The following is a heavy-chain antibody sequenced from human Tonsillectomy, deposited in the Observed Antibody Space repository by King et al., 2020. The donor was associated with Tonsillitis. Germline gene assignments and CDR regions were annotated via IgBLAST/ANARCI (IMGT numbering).Heavy chain of an antibody. D-gene: IGHD1-26*01. V-gene: IGHV5-10-1*03. CDR3: ARRFPYSGSFTTLDS. CDR1: GYSFTSYW. Sequence: LQLVQSGAEVKEPGESLRISCKGSGYSFTSYWISWVGQMPGKGLEWMGTIDPSDSHSKYSPSFQGHFTISADKSLSTAYLQWCSLKASDTAMYYCARRFPYSGSFTTLDSWGQGTLVTVSS. J-gene: IGHJ5*01. CDR2: IDPSDSHS.